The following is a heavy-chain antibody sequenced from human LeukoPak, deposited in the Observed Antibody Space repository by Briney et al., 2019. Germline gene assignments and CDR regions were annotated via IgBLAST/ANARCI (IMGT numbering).Heavy chain of an antibody. D-gene: IGHD2-2*01. V-gene: IGHV1-69*05. CDR2: IIPIFGTA. CDR1: GGTFSSYA. Sequence: SVKVSCKASGGTFSSYAVSWVRQAPGQGLEWMGGIIPIFGTANYAQKFQGRVTITTDESTSTAYMELSSLRSEDTAVYYCARVVVVRPLGNYYYYMDVWGKGTTVTVSS. J-gene: IGHJ6*03. CDR3: ARVVVVRPLGNYYYYMDV.